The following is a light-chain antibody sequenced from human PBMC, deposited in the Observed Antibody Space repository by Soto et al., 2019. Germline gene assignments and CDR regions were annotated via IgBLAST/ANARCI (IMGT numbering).Light chain of an antibody. CDR1: QSISNW. V-gene: IGKV1-5*01. CDR3: QQYNSYPWT. Sequence: DIQMTQSPSTLPASVVDRVTITCRASQSISNWLAWYQQKPGKAPKLLIYDASSLESGVPSRFSGSGSGTEFTLTITSLQPDDFATYYCQQYNSYPWTFGQGTKVDIK. J-gene: IGKJ1*01. CDR2: DAS.